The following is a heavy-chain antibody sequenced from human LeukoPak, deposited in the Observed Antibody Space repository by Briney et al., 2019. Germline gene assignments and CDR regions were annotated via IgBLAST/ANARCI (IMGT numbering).Heavy chain of an antibody. CDR2: IYTGGTK. CDR1: GFTVSNTF. Sequence: AGGSLRLSCAASGFTVSNTFVTWVRQAPGKGPEWVSIIYTGGTKHYADSVRGRFTNSRDDSKNTLYLQMNSLRAEDTAVYFCARDFPDWSDAFDIWGQGTMVTVSS. CDR3: ARDFPDWSDAFDI. J-gene: IGHJ3*02. D-gene: IGHD3/OR15-3a*01. V-gene: IGHV3-53*01.